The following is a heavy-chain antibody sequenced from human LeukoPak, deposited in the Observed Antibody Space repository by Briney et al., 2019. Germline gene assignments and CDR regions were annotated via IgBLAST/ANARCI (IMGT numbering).Heavy chain of an antibody. CDR2: INHSGST. D-gene: IGHD1-26*01. J-gene: IGHJ4*02. V-gene: IGHV4-34*01. CDR1: GGSFSGYY. CDR3: ARDRRRSGSQILYDY. Sequence: SETLSLTCAVYGGSFSGYYWSWIRQPPGKGLEWIGEINHSGSTNYNPSLKSRVTISVDTSKNQFSLKLSSVTAADTAVYYCARDRRRSGSQILYDYWGQGTLVTVSS.